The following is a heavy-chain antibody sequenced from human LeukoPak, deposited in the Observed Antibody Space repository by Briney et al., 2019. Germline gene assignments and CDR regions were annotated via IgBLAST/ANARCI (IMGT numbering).Heavy chain of an antibody. CDR2: IYYSGST. V-gene: IGHV4-59*01. Sequence: SETLSLTCTVSGGSISSYYWSWIRQPPGKGLEWIGYIYYSGSTNYNPSLKSRVTISVDTSKNQFSLKLSSVTAADTAVYYCASNGVDTAIGDFDYWGQGTLVTVSS. J-gene: IGHJ4*02. CDR3: ASNGVDTAIGDFDY. D-gene: IGHD5-18*01. CDR1: GGSISSYY.